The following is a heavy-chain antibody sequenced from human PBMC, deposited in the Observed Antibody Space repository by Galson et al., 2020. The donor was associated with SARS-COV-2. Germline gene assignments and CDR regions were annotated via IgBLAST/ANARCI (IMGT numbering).Heavy chain of an antibody. V-gene: IGHV3-23*01. J-gene: IGHJ4*01. D-gene: IGHD1-26*01. Sequence: GESLKISCAASEFTFSTYAMTWVRQTPGRGREWVSAISESGTRSYYADSVKGRFTISRDNSKNTLYLEMSSLRAEDTAIYYCANSPVGGRAYWGQGTLVTVSS. CDR3: ANSPVGGRAY. CDR1: EFTFSTYA. CDR2: ISESGTRS.